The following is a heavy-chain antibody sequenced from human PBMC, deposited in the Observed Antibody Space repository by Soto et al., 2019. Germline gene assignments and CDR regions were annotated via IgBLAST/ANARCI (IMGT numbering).Heavy chain of an antibody. Sequence: QVQLQESGPGLVKPSGTLSLTCAVSGGSFRSNNWWSWVRQPPGKGLEWIGEIFHSGSTNYNPSLKTGVTVSXXKSKNPFSLKLSSVTAADTAVYYCARVYSGSYSDYWGQGTLVTVSS. J-gene: IGHJ4*02. D-gene: IGHD1-26*01. CDR3: ARVYSGSYSDY. CDR2: IFHSGST. V-gene: IGHV4-4*02. CDR1: GGSFRSNNW.